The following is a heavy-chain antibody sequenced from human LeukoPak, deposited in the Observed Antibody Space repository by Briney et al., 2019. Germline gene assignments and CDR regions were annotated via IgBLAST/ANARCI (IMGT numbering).Heavy chain of an antibody. V-gene: IGHV1-2*02. CDR2: INPNSGGT. Sequence: GASVKVSCKASGYTFTSYYLHWVRQAPGQGLEWVGWINPNSGGTNYAQKFQGRVTMTRDTSISTAHMELTRLRSDDTAVYYCARAQLGRWELRADYWGQGTLVTVSS. CDR3: ARAQLGRWELRADY. D-gene: IGHD4-23*01. CDR1: GYTFTSYY. J-gene: IGHJ4*02.